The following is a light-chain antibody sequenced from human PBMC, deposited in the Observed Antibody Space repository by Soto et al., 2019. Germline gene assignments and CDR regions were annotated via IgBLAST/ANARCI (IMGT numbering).Light chain of an antibody. Sequence: QSALTQPASVSGSPGQSITISCTGTSSDVGSYNLVSWYQQHPGKAPRLMIYEVSKRPSGVSNRFSGSKSGNTASLTISGLQAGDEADYYCCSYAGSSSLIFGTGNEVT. CDR2: EVS. V-gene: IGLV2-23*02. J-gene: IGLJ1*01. CDR3: CSYAGSSSLI. CDR1: SSDVGSYNL.